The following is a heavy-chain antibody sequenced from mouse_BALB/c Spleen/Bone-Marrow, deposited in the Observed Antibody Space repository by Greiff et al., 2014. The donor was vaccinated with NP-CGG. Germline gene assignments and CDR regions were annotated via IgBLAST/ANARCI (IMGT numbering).Heavy chain of an antibody. V-gene: IGHV1-31*01. CDR3: ESRGEYFDV. Sequence: VQLQQSGPELVKPGASVKISCKASGYSFTGYYMHWVKQSHGNSLDWIGYIYPYNGVSSYNQKFKGKAALTVDKSSSTAYMELRSLTSDDSAVYYCESRGEYFDVWGAGTTVTVSS. CDR2: IYPYNGVS. CDR1: GYSFTGYY. J-gene: IGHJ1*01.